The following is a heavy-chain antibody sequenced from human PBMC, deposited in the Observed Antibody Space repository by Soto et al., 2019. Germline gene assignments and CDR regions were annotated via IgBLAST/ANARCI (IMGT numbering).Heavy chain of an antibody. CDR3: GKERRGSGWSVCDF. Sequence: VQLLESGGGLVQPGGSLRLSCAASGFILRDYAMNWVRQAPGKGLEWVSDISGSGDSARYADSVKGRFTISRDNSRDTLYLHMNSLRVDDTAVYYCGKERRGSGWSVCDFWGQGDLVTVSS. V-gene: IGHV3-23*01. J-gene: IGHJ4*02. D-gene: IGHD6-19*01. CDR2: ISGSGDSA. CDR1: GFILRDYA.